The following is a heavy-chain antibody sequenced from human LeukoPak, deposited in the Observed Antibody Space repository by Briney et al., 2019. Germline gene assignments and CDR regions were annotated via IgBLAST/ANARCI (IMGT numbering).Heavy chain of an antibody. D-gene: IGHD3-22*01. CDR3: ARRAHDSSGHYAFDI. J-gene: IGHJ3*02. Sequence: PSETLSLTCTVSGGSISSYYWSRIRQPPGKGLEGIGYIYYSGSTNYNPSLKSRVTISVDTSKNQFSLKLSSVTAADTAVYYCARRAHDSSGHYAFDIWGQGTMVTVSS. CDR2: IYYSGST. V-gene: IGHV4-59*08. CDR1: GGSISSYY.